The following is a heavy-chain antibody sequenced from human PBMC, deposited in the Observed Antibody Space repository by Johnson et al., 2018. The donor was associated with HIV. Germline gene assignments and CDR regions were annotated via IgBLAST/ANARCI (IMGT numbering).Heavy chain of an antibody. CDR3: AREFPYCSGGSCLPAAFDI. J-gene: IGHJ3*02. V-gene: IGHV3-43*01. CDR2: ISWDGGST. D-gene: IGHD2-15*01. CDR1: GFTFDDYT. Sequence: VQLVESGGVVVQPGGSLRLSCAASGFTFDDYTMHWVRQAPGKGLEWVSLISWDGGSTYYADSVKGRFTISRDNSKNSLYLQMNSLRAEDTAVYYCAREFPYCSGGSCLPAAFDIWGQGTMVTVSS.